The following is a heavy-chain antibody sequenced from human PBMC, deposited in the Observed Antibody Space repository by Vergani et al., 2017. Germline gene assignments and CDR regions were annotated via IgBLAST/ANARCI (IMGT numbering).Heavy chain of an antibody. CDR2: IYSGGST. V-gene: IGHV3-53*04. Sequence: EVQLVESGGGLVQPGGSLRLSCAASGFTVSSNYMSWVRQAPGKGLEWVSVIYSGGSTYYADSVKGRFTISRHNSKNTLYLRMNGLRAEDTAVYYCASSSCSRTSCYTDGSYYYYYMDVGGKGTTVTVSS. CDR3: ASSSCSRTSCYTDGSYYYYYMDV. J-gene: IGHJ6*03. CDR1: GFTVSSNY. D-gene: IGHD2-2*02.